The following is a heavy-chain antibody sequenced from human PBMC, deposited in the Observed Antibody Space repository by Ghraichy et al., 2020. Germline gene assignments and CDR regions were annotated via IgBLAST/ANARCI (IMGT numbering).Heavy chain of an antibody. Sequence: ASVKVSCKASGYAFISYVIHWVRQAPGQRLEWMGWINPGNGHTRYSQKFQGRVTITGDTSASTAYVELSSLRSEDTAVYFCARDRGGTGDFNYWGQGTLVTVSS. V-gene: IGHV1-3*01. CDR1: GYAFISYV. D-gene: IGHD7-27*01. CDR2: INPGNGHT. CDR3: ARDRGGTGDFNY. J-gene: IGHJ4*02.